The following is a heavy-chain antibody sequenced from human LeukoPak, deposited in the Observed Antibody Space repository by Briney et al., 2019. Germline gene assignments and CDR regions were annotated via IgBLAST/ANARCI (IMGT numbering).Heavy chain of an antibody. CDR2: INPSSGST. V-gene: IGHV1-46*01. J-gene: IGHJ4*02. D-gene: IGHD1-26*01. CDR1: GYTFTNYY. Sequence: ASVKVSCKASGYTFTNYYMRWVRQAPGQGPEWMGVINPSSGSTTYAQKFQDRVTMTRDTSTSTVYMEVSSLRSEDTAMYYCARGDAGSFSGYDYWGQGTLVTVSS. CDR3: ARGDAGSFSGYDY.